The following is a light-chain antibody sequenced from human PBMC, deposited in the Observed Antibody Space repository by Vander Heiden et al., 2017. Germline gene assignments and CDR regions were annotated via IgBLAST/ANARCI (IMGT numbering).Light chain of an antibody. CDR2: AAS. CDR1: QGISSY. CDR3: QQYDSSPQT. V-gene: IGKV1-8*01. Sequence: AIRMTQSPSSFSASTGDRVTITCRASQGISSYLAWYQQKPGKAPKLLIYAASTLQSGVPSRFSGSGSGTDFTLTISCLQSEDFATYYCQQYDSSPQTFGQGTKLEIK. J-gene: IGKJ2*01.